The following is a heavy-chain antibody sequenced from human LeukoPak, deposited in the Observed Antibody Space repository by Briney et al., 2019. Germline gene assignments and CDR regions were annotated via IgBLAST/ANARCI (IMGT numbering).Heavy chain of an antibody. Sequence: SETLSLTCTVSGGSISSGTWWDWVRQPPGKGLEWIGEIYHDETTNYSPSLKSRVTISVDKSKNLFSLKLSAVTAADTAIYYCARADTSGTSSSDAFDIWGQGTMVAVSS. D-gene: IGHD3-10*01. CDR3: ARADTSGTSSSDAFDI. CDR1: GGSISSGTW. V-gene: IGHV4-4*02. J-gene: IGHJ3*02. CDR2: IYHDETT.